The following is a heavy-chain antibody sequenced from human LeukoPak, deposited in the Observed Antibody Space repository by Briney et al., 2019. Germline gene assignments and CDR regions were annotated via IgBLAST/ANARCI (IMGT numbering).Heavy chain of an antibody. CDR2: IRSKAYGETA. CDR1: GFTFGDYA. Sequence: GGSLRLSCTASGFTFGDYAISWIRQAPGKGLEWVGFIRSKAYGETADYAASVKGRFTISRDDSKAIAYLQMNSLKTEDTAVYHCTRDRGAYNLYDYWGQGTLVTVSS. V-gene: IGHV3-49*03. J-gene: IGHJ4*02. CDR3: TRDRGAYNLYDY. D-gene: IGHD1-1*01.